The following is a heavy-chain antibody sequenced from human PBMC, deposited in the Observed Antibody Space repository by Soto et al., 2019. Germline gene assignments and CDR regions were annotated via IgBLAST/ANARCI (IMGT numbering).Heavy chain of an antibody. V-gene: IGHV3-30*18. CDR3: MKEKLGYSYGAH. CDR2: ISYDGSDK. Sequence: QVQLVESGGGVVQPGRSLRLSCAASGVTFSSYGMHWVRQAPGKGLEWVAVISYDGSDKQDLGSVKGRFTVSRDNSKNTPYLQMNSLRTEDPAVYYCMKEKLGYSYGAHWGQGTLVTVSS. J-gene: IGHJ4*02. D-gene: IGHD5-18*01. CDR1: GVTFSSYG.